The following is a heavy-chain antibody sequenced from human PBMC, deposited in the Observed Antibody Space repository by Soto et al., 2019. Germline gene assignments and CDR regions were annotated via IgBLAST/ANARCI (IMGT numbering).Heavy chain of an antibody. Sequence: EASVKVSCKASGGTFSSYTISWVRQAPGQRLEWMGRIIPILGIANYAQKFQGRVTITADKSTSTAYMELSSLRSEDTAVYYCARAREAYYFDYWGQGTLVTVSS. D-gene: IGHD6-6*01. CDR2: IIPILGIA. CDR1: GGTFSSYT. V-gene: IGHV1-69*02. CDR3: ARAREAYYFDY. J-gene: IGHJ4*02.